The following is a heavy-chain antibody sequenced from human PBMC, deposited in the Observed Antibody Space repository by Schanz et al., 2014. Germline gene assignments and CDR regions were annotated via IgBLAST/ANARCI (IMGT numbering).Heavy chain of an antibody. CDR2: INPSGGST. CDR3: ARGRTFDY. J-gene: IGHJ4*02. V-gene: IGHV1-46*02. CDR1: GYTFNTYG. Sequence: QVQLVQSGAEVKKPGASVKVSCKASGYTFNTYGLNWVRQAPGQGLEWMGMINPSGGSTTYAQKFQGRVTMTRDTSTSTAYMELSSLRSDDTAVYYCARGRTFDYWGQGTLVTVSS.